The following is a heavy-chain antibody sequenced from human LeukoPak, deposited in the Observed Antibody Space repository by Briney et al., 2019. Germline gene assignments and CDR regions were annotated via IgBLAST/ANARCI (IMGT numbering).Heavy chain of an antibody. CDR1: GFTFSNYG. CDR3: AKSTPNSIFLDF. Sequence: PGGSLRLSCVASGFTFSNYGMHWVRQAPGKGLEWVAVISSDGNTKYYADSVKGRFTISRDSSKNTLYLQLNSLRAEDTAVYYCAKSTPNSIFLDFWGQGTLVTVSS. D-gene: IGHD3-3*02. J-gene: IGHJ4*02. V-gene: IGHV3-30*18. CDR2: ISSDGNTK.